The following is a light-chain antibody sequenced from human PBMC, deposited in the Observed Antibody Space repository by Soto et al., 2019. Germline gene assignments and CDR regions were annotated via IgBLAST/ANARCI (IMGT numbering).Light chain of an antibody. Sequence: DIQMTQSPSSLSASVGDRVTITCRASQIIGNYLNWYQQKPGKAPKFLIYAASTLQSGVPSRFSGSGSGTDFTLTINSLQPEDFATYCCQQTYNTPFTFGPGTKVDIK. J-gene: IGKJ3*01. V-gene: IGKV1-39*01. CDR2: AAS. CDR3: QQTYNTPFT. CDR1: QIIGNY.